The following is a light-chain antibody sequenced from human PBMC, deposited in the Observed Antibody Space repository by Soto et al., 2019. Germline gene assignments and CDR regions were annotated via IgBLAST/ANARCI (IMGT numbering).Light chain of an antibody. V-gene: IGKV1-39*01. CDR1: QSISSY. CDR3: QHSYSTPT. CDR2: AAS. Sequence: DIQMTPSPSSLSASVGDRVTITCRASQSISSYLNWYQQKPGKAPKLLIYAASSLQSGVPSRFSGSGSGTDFTLTISSLQPEDFATYYCQHSYSTPTFGPGTKVDIK. J-gene: IGKJ3*01.